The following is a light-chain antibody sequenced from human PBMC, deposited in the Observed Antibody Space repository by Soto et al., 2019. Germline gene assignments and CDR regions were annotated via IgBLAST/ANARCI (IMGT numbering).Light chain of an antibody. CDR1: SSNIGSNT. Sequence: QSVLTQPPSASGTPGQRVTISCSGSSSNIGSNTVNWYQQPPGTAPKLLIYSNNQRPSGAPDRFSGSKSGTSASLAISGLQSEDEADYYCVAWDDSLNGYVFGTGTKVTVL. CDR2: SNN. CDR3: VAWDDSLNGYV. V-gene: IGLV1-44*01. J-gene: IGLJ1*01.